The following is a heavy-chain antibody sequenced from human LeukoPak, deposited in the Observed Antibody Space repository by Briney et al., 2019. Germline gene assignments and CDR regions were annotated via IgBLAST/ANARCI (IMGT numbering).Heavy chain of an antibody. J-gene: IGHJ4*02. CDR2: IWYDGSKK. Sequence: GGSLRLSCAASGFTFTSHGMHWVRQAPGKGLEWVAIIWYDGSKKYYADSVKGRFTISRDDSKNTLYVQMNSLRIEDTAVYYCARAVQGVTLDCWGQGTLVTVSS. CDR3: ARAVQGVTLDC. CDR1: GFTFTSHG. D-gene: IGHD3-10*01. V-gene: IGHV3-33*01.